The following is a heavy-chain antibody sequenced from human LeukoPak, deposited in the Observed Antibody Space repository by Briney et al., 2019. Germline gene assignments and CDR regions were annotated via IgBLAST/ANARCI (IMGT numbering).Heavy chain of an antibody. J-gene: IGHJ4*02. Sequence: PRGSLRLSCAASGFNFTYAMSWVRQAPGKGLEWVSGIIGDGIPTSTPASVKGRFTISRDNFRNTLDMQMNSLRAEDTAVYYCAKGARGSTVTTVDYWGQGTLVTV. CDR3: AKGARGSTVTTVDY. D-gene: IGHD4-17*01. CDR2: IIGDGIPT. CDR1: GFNFTYA. V-gene: IGHV3-23*01.